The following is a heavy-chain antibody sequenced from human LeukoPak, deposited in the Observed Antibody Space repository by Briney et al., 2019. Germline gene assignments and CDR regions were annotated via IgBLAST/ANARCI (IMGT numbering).Heavy chain of an antibody. V-gene: IGHV3-43D*03. CDR2: ISWDGGST. CDR1: GFTFHDNA. CDR3: AKDNMVRGITYYFDN. Sequence: GGSLRLSCAASGFTFHDNAMDWVRQAPGKGLEWVSLISWDGGSTYYADSVKGRFTISRDNSKNSLYLQMNSLRAEDTALYYCAKDNMVRGITYYFDNWGQGTLVTVSS. D-gene: IGHD3-10*01. J-gene: IGHJ4*02.